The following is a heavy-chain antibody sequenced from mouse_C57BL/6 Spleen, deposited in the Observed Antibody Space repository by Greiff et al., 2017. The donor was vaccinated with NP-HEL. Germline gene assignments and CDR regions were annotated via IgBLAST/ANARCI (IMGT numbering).Heavy chain of an antibody. CDR3: AAMVTTSYYAMDD. J-gene: IGHJ4*01. Sequence: VQLQQSGAELARPGASVKMSCKASGYTFTSYTMHWVNQRPGQGLEWIGYINPSSGYTKYNQKFKDKATLTADKSSSTAYMQLSSLTSEDSAVDYCAAMVTTSYYAMDDWGQGTSVTVSS. D-gene: IGHD2-2*01. CDR1: GYTFTSYT. CDR2: INPSSGYT. V-gene: IGHV1-4*01.